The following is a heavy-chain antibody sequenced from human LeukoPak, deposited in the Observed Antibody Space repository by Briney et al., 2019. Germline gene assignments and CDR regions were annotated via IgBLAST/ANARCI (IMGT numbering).Heavy chain of an antibody. CDR2: ISTDGSSR. CDR1: GFTFSSYW. J-gene: IGHJ6*02. V-gene: IGHV3-74*01. Sequence: GGSLRLSCAASGFTFSSYWMHWLRQEPRKGLVWVSRISTDGSSRSYADSVKGRFTISRDNGKNTLYLQMDSLRAEDTAVYYCASYLTSIPSGMDVWGQGATVTVSS. D-gene: IGHD2/OR15-2a*01. CDR3: ASYLTSIPSGMDV.